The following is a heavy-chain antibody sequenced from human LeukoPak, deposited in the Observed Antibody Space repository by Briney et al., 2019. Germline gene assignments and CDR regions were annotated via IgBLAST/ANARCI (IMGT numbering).Heavy chain of an antibody. CDR2: IYTSGST. D-gene: IGHD1-7*01. Sequence: PSETLSLTCGVSGGSFSGYYWSWIRQPPGKGLEWIGYIYTSGSTNYNPSLKSRVTISVDTSKNQFSLKLSSVTAADTAVYYCARHFHGYELPIFDYWGQGTLVTVSS. CDR3: ARHFHGYELPIFDY. CDR1: GGSFSGYY. J-gene: IGHJ4*02. V-gene: IGHV4-4*09.